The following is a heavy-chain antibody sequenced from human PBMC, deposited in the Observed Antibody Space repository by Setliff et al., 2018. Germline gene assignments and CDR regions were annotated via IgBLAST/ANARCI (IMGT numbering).Heavy chain of an antibody. Sequence: GGSLRLSCAASGFTFSSSAMAWVRQAPGKGLEWVAVMSLDETNKYYADSVRGRFIISRYMSKNTLYLQMNSLKSEDTAVYYCAGGGDYCGGECYIPPPDSYWGQGTLVTVSS. CDR3: AGGGDYCGGECYIPPPDSY. V-gene: IGHV3-30-3*01. CDR2: MSLDETNK. J-gene: IGHJ4*02. D-gene: IGHD2-21*01. CDR1: GFTFSSSA.